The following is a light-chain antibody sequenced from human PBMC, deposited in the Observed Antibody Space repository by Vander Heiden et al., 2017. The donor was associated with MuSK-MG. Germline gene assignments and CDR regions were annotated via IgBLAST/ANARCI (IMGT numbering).Light chain of an antibody. Sequence: DIQMTQSPSTLSAFVGDRVTITCRASQSVSTRLAWYQQKPGKAPKLLVYRASSLETGVPSRFSGSGSGTEFILTISSLQPGDFATYYCQQYHRYSFTFGQGTKLEI. V-gene: IGKV1-5*03. CDR2: RAS. J-gene: IGKJ2*01. CDR1: QSVSTR. CDR3: QQYHRYSFT.